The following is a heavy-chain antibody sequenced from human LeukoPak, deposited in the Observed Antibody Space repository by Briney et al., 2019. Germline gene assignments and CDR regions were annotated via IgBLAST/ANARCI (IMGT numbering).Heavy chain of an antibody. CDR3: AREGPYNYYVDY. CDR1: GFTFSSYE. J-gene: IGHJ4*02. D-gene: IGHD3-10*01. CDR2: ISSSGSTI. V-gene: IGHV3-48*03. Sequence: PGGSLRLSCAASGFTFSSYEMNWVRQAPGKGLEWVSYISSSGSTIYYADSVKGRFTISRGNAKNSLYLQMNSLRDEDTAVYYCAREGPYNYYVDYWGQGILVTASS.